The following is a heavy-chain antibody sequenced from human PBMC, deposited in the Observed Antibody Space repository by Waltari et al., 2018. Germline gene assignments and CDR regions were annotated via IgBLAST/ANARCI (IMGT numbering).Heavy chain of an antibody. CDR3: ARVFVTSQFD. D-gene: IGHD2-2*01. CDR1: GFTFSSYS. J-gene: IGHJ4*02. Sequence: VQLVESGGDLVQPGGSLRLSCAASGFTFSSYSMNWFRQAPGKGLEWISYISFSSGTIHYADSVKGRFTISRDNAKNSLYLQMNSLRAEDTAVYYCARVFVTSQFDWGQGTLVTVSS. V-gene: IGHV3-48*01. CDR2: ISFSSGTI.